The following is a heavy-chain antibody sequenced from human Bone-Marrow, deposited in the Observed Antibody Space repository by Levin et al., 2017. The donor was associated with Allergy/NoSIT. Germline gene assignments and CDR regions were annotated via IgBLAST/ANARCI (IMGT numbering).Heavy chain of an antibody. J-gene: IGHJ4*02. CDR2: ISYDGSNK. V-gene: IGHV3-30*03. Sequence: PGGSLRLSCAASGFTFSSYGMNWVRQAPGKGLEWVAVISYDGSNKYYADSVKGRFTISRDNSKNTLYLQMNSLRAEDTAVYYCARGGAYYVFRSGYSDYWGQGTLVTVSS. CDR1: GFTFSSYG. D-gene: IGHD3-3*01. CDR3: ARGGAYYVFRSGYSDY.